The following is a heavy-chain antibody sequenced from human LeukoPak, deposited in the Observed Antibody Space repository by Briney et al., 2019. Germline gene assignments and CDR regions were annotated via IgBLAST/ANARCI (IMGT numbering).Heavy chain of an antibody. D-gene: IGHD2-2*01. CDR3: ARVVGSCSSSSCPYYDYGMDV. J-gene: IGHJ6*02. V-gene: IGHV3-48*03. Sequence: GGSLRLSCAASGFPFTSYEMNWVRQAPGKGLQWVSYISISGSTIYYADSVKGRFTISRDNAKNTLYLQMNSLRAEDTAVYYGARVVGSCSSSSCPYYDYGMDVWGQGTTVTVSS. CDR1: GFPFTSYE. CDR2: ISISGSTI.